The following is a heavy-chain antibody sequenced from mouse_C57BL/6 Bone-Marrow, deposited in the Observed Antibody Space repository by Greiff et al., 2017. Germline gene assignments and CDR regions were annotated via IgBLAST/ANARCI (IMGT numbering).Heavy chain of an antibody. CDR1: GFSLTSYG. CDR2: IWSGGST. CDR3: ARIYYYGQRYFDV. J-gene: IGHJ1*03. Sequence: VQLQQSGPGLVQPSQSLSITCTVSGFSLTSYGVHWVRQSPGKGLEWLGVIWSGGSTDYNAAFISSLSISKDNSKSQVFFKMNSLQADDTAIYYCARIYYYGQRYFDVWGTGTTVTVSS. V-gene: IGHV2-2*01. D-gene: IGHD1-1*01.